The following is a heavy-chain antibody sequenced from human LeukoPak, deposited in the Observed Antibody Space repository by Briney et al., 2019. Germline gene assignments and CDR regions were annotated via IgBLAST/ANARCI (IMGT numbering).Heavy chain of an antibody. CDR2: ISSSGST. CDR1: SGSISTSNYY. D-gene: IGHD3-22*01. V-gene: IGHV4-61*02. Sequence: SETLSLTCTVSSGSISTSNYYWSWIRQPAGKGLEWIGRISSSGSTNYNPSLKSRVTISVDTSKNQFSLKLSSVTAADTAVYFCARGPYSYDSSGAFDIWGQGTMVTVSS. CDR3: ARGPYSYDSSGAFDI. J-gene: IGHJ3*02.